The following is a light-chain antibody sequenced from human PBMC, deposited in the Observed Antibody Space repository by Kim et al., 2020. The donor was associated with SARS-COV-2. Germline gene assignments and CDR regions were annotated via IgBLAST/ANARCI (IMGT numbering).Light chain of an antibody. CDR1: QSISSY. J-gene: IGKJ1*01. V-gene: IGKV1-39*01. Sequence: ASVGDSVTITCRASQSISSYLNWYQQKPGKAPKLLIYAASSLQSGVPSRFSGSGSGTDFTLTISSLQPEDFATYYCQQSYSTPRTFGQGTKVDIK. CDR3: QQSYSTPRT. CDR2: AAS.